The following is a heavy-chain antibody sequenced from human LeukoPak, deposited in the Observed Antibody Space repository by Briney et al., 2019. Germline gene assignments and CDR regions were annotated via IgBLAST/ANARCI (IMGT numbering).Heavy chain of an antibody. Sequence: SETLSLTCTVSGGSISSYHWSWIRQPAGKGLEWIGRIYTSGSTNYNPSLKSRVTMSVDTSKNQFSLKLSSVTAADTAVYYCARDPDSSGYYYVGWFDPWGQGTLVTVSS. J-gene: IGHJ5*02. V-gene: IGHV4-4*07. D-gene: IGHD3-22*01. CDR1: GGSISSYH. CDR3: ARDPDSSGYYYVGWFDP. CDR2: IYTSGST.